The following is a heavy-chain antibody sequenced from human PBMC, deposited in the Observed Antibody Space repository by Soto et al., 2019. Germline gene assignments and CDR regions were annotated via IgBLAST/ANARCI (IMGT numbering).Heavy chain of an antibody. V-gene: IGHV1-69*01. D-gene: IGHD6-13*01. CDR3: ARILGTYSSSWYGGVDY. J-gene: IGHJ4*02. CDR1: GGTFSSYA. CDR2: IIPIFGTA. Sequence: QVQLVQSGAEVKKPGSSVKVSCKASGGTFSSYAISWVRQAPGQGLEWMGGIIPIFGTANYAQKFQGRVTITADESTNTAYMELSSLRSEDTAVYYCARILGTYSSSWYGGVDYWGQGTLVTVSS.